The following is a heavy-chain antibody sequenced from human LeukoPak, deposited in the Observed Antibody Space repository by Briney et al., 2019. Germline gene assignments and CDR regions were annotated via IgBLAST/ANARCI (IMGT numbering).Heavy chain of an antibody. Sequence: PGGSLRLSCAASGFTFSNYEMNWVRQAPGKGLEWVSGIGGSGSSTYYAESVKGRFTISRDNSKNTLYLQMNSLRAEDTAAYYCAKAVDDYFFDYWGQGTLVTVSS. CDR3: AKAVDDYFFDY. CDR1: GFTFSNYE. J-gene: IGHJ4*02. D-gene: IGHD2-21*02. V-gene: IGHV3-23*01. CDR2: IGGSGSST.